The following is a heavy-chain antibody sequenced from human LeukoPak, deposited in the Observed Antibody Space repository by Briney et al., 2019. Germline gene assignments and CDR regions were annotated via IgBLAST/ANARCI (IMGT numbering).Heavy chain of an antibody. J-gene: IGHJ4*02. Sequence: GGSLRLSCAASGFTFSSYWMRWVRQVPGKGLVWVSRINEEGTFTNYADSVKGRFTISRDNAKNTVYLQMNRLRVEDTAEYYCARDTVADSGSYYNWGQGTLVIVSS. CDR2: INEEGTFT. V-gene: IGHV3-74*01. D-gene: IGHD3-10*01. CDR1: GFTFSSYW. CDR3: ARDTVADSGSYYN.